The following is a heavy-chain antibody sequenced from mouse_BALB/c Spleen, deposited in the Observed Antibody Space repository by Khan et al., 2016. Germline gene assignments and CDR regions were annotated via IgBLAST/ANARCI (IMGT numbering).Heavy chain of an antibody. CDR1: AFYITDYF. Sequence: VQLQQSGPELVRPGASVKLSCTASAFYITDYFMHWVKQRPEQGLEWIGWIDPENGDTEYAPKFQGKATMTADTSSNTAYMHLSTLTSEDTAVFDCNAGWLGRYDEAMDYWGQGTSVTVSS. J-gene: IGHJ4*01. CDR2: IDPENGDT. CDR3: NAGWLGRYDEAMDY. D-gene: IGHD4-1*01. V-gene: IGHV14-4*02.